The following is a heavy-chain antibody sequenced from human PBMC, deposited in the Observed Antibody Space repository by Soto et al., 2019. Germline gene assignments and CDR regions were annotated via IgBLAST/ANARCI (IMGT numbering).Heavy chain of an antibody. CDR1: GGSFSGYY. CDR2: INHSGST. J-gene: IGHJ4*02. D-gene: IGHD3-3*01. CDR3: ALGPLDY. V-gene: IGHV4-34*01. Sequence: SETLSLTCALYGGSFSGYYWSWTRQPPEKGLEWIGEINHSGSTNYNSSLKSRVTISIDTSKNQFSLKLTSVTAADTAVYYCALGPLDYWGQGTLVTVSS.